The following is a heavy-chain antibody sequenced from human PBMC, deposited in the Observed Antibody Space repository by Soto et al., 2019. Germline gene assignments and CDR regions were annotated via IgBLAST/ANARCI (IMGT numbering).Heavy chain of an antibody. D-gene: IGHD3-9*01. Sequence: EVQLVESGGGLVQPGGSLRLSCAASGFTVSSNYMSWVRQAPGNGLEWVSVIYSGGSTYYADSVKGRFTISRDNSKNTLYLQMNSLRAEVTAVYYCARDLLHYDILTGFNWGQGTLVTVSS. CDR1: GFTVSSNY. CDR3: ARDLLHYDILTGFN. CDR2: IYSGGST. J-gene: IGHJ1*01. V-gene: IGHV3-66*01.